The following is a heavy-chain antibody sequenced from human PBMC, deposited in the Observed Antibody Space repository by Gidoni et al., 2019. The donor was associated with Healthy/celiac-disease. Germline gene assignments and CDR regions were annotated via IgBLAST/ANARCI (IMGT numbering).Heavy chain of an antibody. J-gene: IGHJ2*01. CDR3: AKDLYDSSQYFDL. CDR2: ISGSGGST. D-gene: IGHD3-3*01. Sequence: EVQLLESGGGLVQPGGSLSLSCAASGFTFSSYAMNWVRQAPGKGLEWVSAISGSGGSTYYADSVKGRFTISRDNSKNTLYLQMNSLRAEDTAVYYCAKDLYDSSQYFDLWGRGTLVTVSS. V-gene: IGHV3-23*01. CDR1: GFTFSSYA.